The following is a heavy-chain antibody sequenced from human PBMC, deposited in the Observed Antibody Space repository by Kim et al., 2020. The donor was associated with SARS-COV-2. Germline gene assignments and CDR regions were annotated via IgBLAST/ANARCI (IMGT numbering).Heavy chain of an antibody. V-gene: IGHV4-39*07. CDR3: ALGRYFDWSHPYNWFDP. CDR2: IYYSGST. CDR1: GGSISSSSYY. J-gene: IGHJ5*02. D-gene: IGHD3-9*01. Sequence: SETLSLTCTVSGGSISSSSYYWGWIRQPPGKGLEWIGSIYYSGSTYYNPSLKSRVTISVDTSKNQFSLKLSSVTAADTAVYYCALGRYFDWSHPYNWFDPWGQGTLVTVSS.